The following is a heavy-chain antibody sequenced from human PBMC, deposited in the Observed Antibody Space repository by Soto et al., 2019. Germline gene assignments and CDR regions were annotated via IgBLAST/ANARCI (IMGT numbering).Heavy chain of an antibody. J-gene: IGHJ6*02. D-gene: IGHD5-12*01. V-gene: IGHV3-33*01. CDR2: IWSDGNNK. CDR1: GFTFNTYG. Sequence: QVQLVESGGGVVQPGRSLRLSCEASGFTFNTYGMHWVRQAPGKGLEWVAIIWSDGNNKYYKDSVKGRFTISRDNSKNTLYLQMDSLRVEDTALYYCATDVNSGWPHYYNYGMDVWGQGTTVTVSS. CDR3: ATDVNSGWPHYYNYGMDV.